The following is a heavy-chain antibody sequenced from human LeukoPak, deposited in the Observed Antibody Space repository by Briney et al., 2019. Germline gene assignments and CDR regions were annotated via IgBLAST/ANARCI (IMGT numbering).Heavy chain of an antibody. D-gene: IGHD2-15*01. CDR1: GGSISSSSYY. CDR2: IYYSGST. Sequence: PSETLSLTCTVSGGSISSSSYYWGWIRQPPGKGLEWIGSIYYSGSTYYNPSLKSRVTISVDTSKNQFSLKLSSVTAADTAVYYCAREMPDIVVVVAATGGPNWFDPWGQGTLVTVSS. J-gene: IGHJ5*02. V-gene: IGHV4-39*07. CDR3: AREMPDIVVVVAATGGPNWFDP.